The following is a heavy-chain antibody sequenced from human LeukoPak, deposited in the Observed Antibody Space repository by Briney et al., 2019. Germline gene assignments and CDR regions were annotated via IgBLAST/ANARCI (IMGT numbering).Heavy chain of an antibody. D-gene: IGHD3-22*01. CDR3: AVSPYDSSSYPEYFQH. CDR1: GFTFSSYG. Sequence: GGSLRLSCAASGFTFSSYGMHWVRQAPGKGLEWVAVISYDGSNKYYADSVKGRFTISRDNSKNTLYLQMNSLRAEDTAVYYCAVSPYDSSSYPEYFQHWGQGTLVTVSS. J-gene: IGHJ1*01. V-gene: IGHV3-30*03. CDR2: ISYDGSNK.